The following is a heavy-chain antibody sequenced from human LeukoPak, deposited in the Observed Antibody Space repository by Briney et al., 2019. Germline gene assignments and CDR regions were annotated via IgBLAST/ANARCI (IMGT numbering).Heavy chain of an antibody. D-gene: IGHD4-23*01. CDR3: AKDRLYDYGGQDYYGMDV. CDR1: GFTFDDYA. Sequence: GGSLRLSCAASGFTFDDYAMHWVRQAPGKGLEWVSGISWNSGSIGYADSVKGRFTISRDNAKNSLYLQMNSLRAEDTALYYCAKDRLYDYGGQDYYGMDVWGQGTTVTVSS. J-gene: IGHJ6*02. CDR2: ISWNSGSI. V-gene: IGHV3-9*01.